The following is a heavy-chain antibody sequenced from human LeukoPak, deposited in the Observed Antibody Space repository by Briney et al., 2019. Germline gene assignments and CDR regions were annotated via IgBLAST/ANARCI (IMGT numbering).Heavy chain of an antibody. CDR3: AKEVETYYYDTSGYFDY. CDR2: ISGSGGST. CDR1: GFTFSSYA. J-gene: IGHJ4*02. D-gene: IGHD3-22*01. Sequence: PGGSLRLSCAASGFTFSSYAMSWARQAPGKGLEWVSAISGSGGSTCYADSVKGRFTISRDNSKNTLYLQMNSLRAEDTAVYYCAKEVETYYYDTSGYFDYWGQGTLVTVSS. V-gene: IGHV3-23*01.